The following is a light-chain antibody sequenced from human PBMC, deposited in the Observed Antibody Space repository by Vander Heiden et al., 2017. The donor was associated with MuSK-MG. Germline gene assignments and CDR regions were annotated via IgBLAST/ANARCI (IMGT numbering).Light chain of an antibody. Sequence: IQLTQSPSSLSAYVGDRVTITCRARQGMSSYLAGYQQKPGKAPKLLIYAASTLQSGVPSTFSGSGSGTDFTLTISSLQPEDFAAYYCQQHNSYPPLTFGGGTKVEIK. J-gene: IGKJ4*01. V-gene: IGKV1-9*01. CDR2: AAS. CDR1: QGMSSY. CDR3: QQHNSYPPLT.